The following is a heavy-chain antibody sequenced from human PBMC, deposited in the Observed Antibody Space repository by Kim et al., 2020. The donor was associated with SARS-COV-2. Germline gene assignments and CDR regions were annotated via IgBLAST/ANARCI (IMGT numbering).Heavy chain of an antibody. CDR1: GGSISGYY. CDR3: ARKGVGAVAGSIAY. V-gene: IGHV4-4*07. J-gene: IGHJ4*02. D-gene: IGHD6-19*01. CDR2: IYSSGNT. Sequence: SETLSLTCTASGGSISGYYWSWIRQPAGKGLEWIGRIYSSGNTNYNPSLKSRITMSVDTSKNQFSLRLGSVTAADTAVYYCARKGVGAVAGSIAYWGQGTLVTVSS.